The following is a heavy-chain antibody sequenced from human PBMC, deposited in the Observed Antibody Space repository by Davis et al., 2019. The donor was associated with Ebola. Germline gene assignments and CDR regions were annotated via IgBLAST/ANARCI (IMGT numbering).Heavy chain of an antibody. CDR1: GYTFTSYY. CDR3: ARDLGEWELLVSFDY. V-gene: IGHV1-46*01. D-gene: IGHD1-26*01. Sequence: ASVKVSCKASGYTFTSYYMHWVRQAPGQGLEWMGIINPSGGSTSYAQKFQGRVTMTRDTSTSTVYMELSSLRAEDTAVYYCARDLGEWELLVSFDYWGQGTLVTVSS. J-gene: IGHJ4*02. CDR2: INPSGGST.